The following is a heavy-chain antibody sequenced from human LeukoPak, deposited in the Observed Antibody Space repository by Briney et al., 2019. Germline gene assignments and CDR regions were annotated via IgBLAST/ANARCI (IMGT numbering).Heavy chain of an antibody. CDR2: LYHSGST. D-gene: IGHD1-14*01. CDR3: ARGARNGGLFDY. J-gene: IGHJ4*02. Sequence: SETLSLTCTVSGDSISNCYWSWIRQPPGKGLEWIGFLYHSGSTNFNPSLKSRVTISVDTSKNQFSLKLSSATAADTAVYFCARGARNGGLFDYWGQGTLVTVSS. V-gene: IGHV4-59*01. CDR1: GDSISNCY.